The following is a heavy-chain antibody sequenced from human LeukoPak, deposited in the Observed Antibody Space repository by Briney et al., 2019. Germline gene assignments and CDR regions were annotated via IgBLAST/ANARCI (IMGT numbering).Heavy chain of an antibody. Sequence: SETLSLTCSVSGGSISKYYWSWIRQPPGKGLEWIVYIYHSGSTNYNPSLNSRVTISVDTSRNQFSLKLSSVTAADTAVYYCARHHFGSGSWLFDLWGQGILVTVSS. CDR1: GGSISKYY. CDR2: IYHSGST. J-gene: IGHJ5*02. D-gene: IGHD3-10*01. CDR3: ARHHFGSGSWLFDL. V-gene: IGHV4-59*08.